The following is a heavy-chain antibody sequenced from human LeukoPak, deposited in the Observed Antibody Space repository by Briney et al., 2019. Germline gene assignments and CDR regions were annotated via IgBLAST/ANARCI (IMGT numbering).Heavy chain of an antibody. CDR3: ARSGITTYYFDY. J-gene: IGHJ4*02. CDR1: GFTFSSYW. D-gene: IGHD1-26*01. Sequence: PGGSLRLSCAASGFTFSSYWMSWVRQAPGKGLEWVANIKQDGSEKYYVDSVKGRFTISRDNSKNSLYLRMNSLRAEDTALYYCARSGITTYYFDYWGQGTLVAVSS. V-gene: IGHV3-7*03. CDR2: IKQDGSEK.